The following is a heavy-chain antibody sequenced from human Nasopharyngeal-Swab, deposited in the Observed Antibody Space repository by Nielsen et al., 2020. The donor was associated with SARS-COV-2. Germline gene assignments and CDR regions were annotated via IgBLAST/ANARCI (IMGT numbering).Heavy chain of an antibody. CDR1: GGSFSGNY. J-gene: IGHJ6*02. Sequence: SQTLSLTCAVYGGSFSGNYWSWIRQSPGKGLEWIGEINHSGSTNCKSSLKSRVTISVDTSKNQFSLKLSSVTAADTAVYYCARTSSGSSYYYYYGMDVWGQGTTVTVSS. CDR3: ARTSSGSSYYYYYGMDV. V-gene: IGHV4-34*01. D-gene: IGHD3-10*01. CDR2: INHSGST.